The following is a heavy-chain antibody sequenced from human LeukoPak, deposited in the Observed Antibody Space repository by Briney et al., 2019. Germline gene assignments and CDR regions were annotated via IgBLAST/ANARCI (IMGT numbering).Heavy chain of an antibody. CDR3: APTDVDYFDY. J-gene: IGHJ4*02. Sequence: ASVNVSCLASGYTFTGYPMQWVRQAPGQGLEWMGWINLNSGGAKYAQQFQGRVTMTRDTSISTAYMELSRLRSDDTAVYYCAPTDVDYFDYWGEGTLVTVSS. V-gene: IGHV1-2*02. CDR1: GYTFTGYP. CDR2: INLNSGGA.